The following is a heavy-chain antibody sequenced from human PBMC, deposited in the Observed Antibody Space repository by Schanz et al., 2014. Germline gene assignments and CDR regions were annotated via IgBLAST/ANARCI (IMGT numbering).Heavy chain of an antibody. V-gene: IGHV3-30*04. CDR2: ITYDGSNK. D-gene: IGHD5-18*01. J-gene: IGHJ6*02. Sequence: VRLVESGGGLVEPGGSLRLSCAASGFTFSRHAMHWVRQAAGKGLEWVAAITYDGSNKYYAESVKGRFTISRDNAKSTVYLQMNSLGVEDMAVYYCARGGYSYGSGYYAMDVWGQGTAVTVSS. CDR1: GFTFSRHA. CDR3: ARGGYSYGSGYYAMDV.